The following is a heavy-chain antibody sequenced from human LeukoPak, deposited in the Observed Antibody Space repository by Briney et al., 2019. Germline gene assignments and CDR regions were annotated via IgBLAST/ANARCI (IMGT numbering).Heavy chain of an antibody. CDR2: IIPIFGTG. CDR3: ARTRGYCSGGSCYYYYMDV. CDR1: GGTFSSYA. D-gene: IGHD2-15*01. J-gene: IGHJ6*03. Sequence: SMKVSCKASGGTFSSYAISWVRQAPGQGLEWMGGIIPIFGTGNYAQKFQGRVTITADESTSTAYMELSSLRSEDTAVYYCARTRGYCSGGSCYYYYMDVWGKGTTVTVSS. V-gene: IGHV1-69*13.